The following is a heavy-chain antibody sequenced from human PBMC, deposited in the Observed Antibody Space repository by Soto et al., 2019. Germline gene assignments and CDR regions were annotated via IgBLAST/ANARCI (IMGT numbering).Heavy chain of an antibody. CDR1: GYTFTSYG. J-gene: IGHJ4*02. CDR3: ARLPLEWLLYGTSKHFDY. Sequence: ASVKVSCKASGYTFTSYGISWVRQAPGQGLEWMGWISAYNGNTNYAQKLQGRVTMTTDTSTSTAYMELRSLRSDDTAVYYCARLPLEWLLYGTSKHFDYWGQGTLVTVSS. D-gene: IGHD3-3*01. V-gene: IGHV1-18*01. CDR2: ISAYNGNT.